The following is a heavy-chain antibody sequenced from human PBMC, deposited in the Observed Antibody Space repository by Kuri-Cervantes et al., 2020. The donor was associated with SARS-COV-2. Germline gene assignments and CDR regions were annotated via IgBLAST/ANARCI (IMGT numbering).Heavy chain of an antibody. CDR3: TTLIDY. CDR2: VRGKANNYAT. CDR1: GFLFRASA. J-gene: IGHJ4*02. V-gene: IGHV3-73*01. Sequence: GESLKISCEVSGFLFRASAIHWVRQGSGKGEEWVGRVRGKANNYATAYAESVKGRFTISRDDSKNMAYLQMNSLKTEDTDVYYCTTLIDYWGQGALVTVSS.